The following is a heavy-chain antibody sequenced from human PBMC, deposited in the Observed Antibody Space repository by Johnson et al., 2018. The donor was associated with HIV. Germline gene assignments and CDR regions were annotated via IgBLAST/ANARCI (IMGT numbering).Heavy chain of an antibody. J-gene: IGHJ3*02. CDR2: ISYDGHNE. D-gene: IGHD3-3*01. V-gene: IGHV3-30*04. Sequence: QVQLVESGGGVVQPGRSLRLSCAASGFTFSSYATHWVRQAPGKGLEWVAVISYDGHNEYYADSVEGRFTVSRDNTKNTLYLQMNRLRADDTAIYYCALTESRFMEWLFRAFDIWGQGTMVTVSA. CDR3: ALTESRFMEWLFRAFDI. CDR1: GFTFSSYA.